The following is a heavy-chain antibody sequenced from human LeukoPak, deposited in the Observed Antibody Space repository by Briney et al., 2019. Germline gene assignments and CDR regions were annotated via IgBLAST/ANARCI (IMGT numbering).Heavy chain of an antibody. D-gene: IGHD4-17*01. CDR1: GFTFSSYW. J-gene: IGHJ6*02. V-gene: IGHV3-7*05. Sequence: PGGSLRLSCAASGFTFSSYWMSWVRQAPGKGLEWVANIKQDGSEKYYVDSVKGRFTISRDNAKNSLYLQMNSLRAEDTAVYYCARDTDDHGDSDYYYGMDVWGQGTTVTVSS. CDR3: ARDTDDHGDSDYYYGMDV. CDR2: IKQDGSEK.